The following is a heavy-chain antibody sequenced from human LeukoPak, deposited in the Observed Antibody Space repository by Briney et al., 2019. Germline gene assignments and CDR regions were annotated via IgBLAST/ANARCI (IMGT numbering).Heavy chain of an antibody. CDR1: GFTFSSYG. CDR2: ISGSGRST. CDR3: VKVVNYDSSVYYYVE. J-gene: IGHJ3*01. V-gene: IGHV3-64D*09. Sequence: PGGSLRLSCSASGFTFSSYGMHWVRQAPRKGLEYFSAISGSGRSTYYADSVKGRFTISRDNSKNTLYLQMSSLRAEDTAVYYCVKVVNYDSSVYYYVEWGQGTMVTVSS. D-gene: IGHD3-22*01.